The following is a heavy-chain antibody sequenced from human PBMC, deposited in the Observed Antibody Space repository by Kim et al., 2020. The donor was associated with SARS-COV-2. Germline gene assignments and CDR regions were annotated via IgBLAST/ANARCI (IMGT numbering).Heavy chain of an antibody. D-gene: IGHD2-21*01. CDR1: GFTVSSNY. CDR3: ARLFWGVIALDY. Sequence: GGSLRLSCAASGFTVSSNYMSWVRQAPGKGLEWVSVIYSGGSTYYADSVKGRFTISRDNSKNTLYLQMNSLRAEDTAVYYCARLFWGVIALDYWGQGTLVTVSS. CDR2: IYSGGST. J-gene: IGHJ4*02. V-gene: IGHV3-53*01.